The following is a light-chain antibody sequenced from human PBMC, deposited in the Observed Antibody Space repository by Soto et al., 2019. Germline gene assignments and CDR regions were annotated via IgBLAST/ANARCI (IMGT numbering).Light chain of an antibody. Sequence: EIVMTQSPGTLSVSPGEEATLSCRASESVKNNLAWFQQKPGQAPRLLIYGASTRATGVPARFSGSGSGTYFTLTSSSLQFEDFAVYYCQQYNYWPPITFGPGTKVDI. CDR1: ESVKNN. V-gene: IGKV3-15*01. CDR3: QQYNYWPPIT. CDR2: GAS. J-gene: IGKJ3*01.